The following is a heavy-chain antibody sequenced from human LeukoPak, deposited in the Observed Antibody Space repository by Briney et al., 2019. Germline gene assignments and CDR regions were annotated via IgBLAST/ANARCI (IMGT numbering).Heavy chain of an antibody. V-gene: IGHV4-4*02. CDR2: IYHSGST. CDR1: GDSISSSNW. Sequence: PSGTLSLTCAVSGDSISSSNWWSWVRQPPGKGLEWIGEIYHSGSTNYNPSLKSRVTISVDKSKNQFSLKLSSVTAADTAVYYCATTGYSSGWLIDYWGQGTLVTVSS. CDR3: ATTGYSSGWLIDY. D-gene: IGHD6-19*01. J-gene: IGHJ4*02.